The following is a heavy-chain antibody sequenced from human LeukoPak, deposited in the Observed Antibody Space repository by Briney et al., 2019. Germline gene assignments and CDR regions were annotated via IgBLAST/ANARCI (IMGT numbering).Heavy chain of an antibody. J-gene: IGHJ3*02. V-gene: IGHV3-23*01. CDR1: VVTLSSYG. Sequence: GGSLRLSCAASVVTLSSYGMSWVRHAPGKGLEWGSANSCSGGSTYYADSVKGRFTISRDNSKNTLYLQMNSLRAEDTAVYYCAKSFRDAFDIWGQGTMVTVSS. CDR3: AKSFRDAFDI. CDR2: NSCSGGST.